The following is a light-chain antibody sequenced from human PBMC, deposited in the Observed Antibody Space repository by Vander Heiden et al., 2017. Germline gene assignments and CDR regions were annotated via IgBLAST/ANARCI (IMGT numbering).Light chain of an antibody. V-gene: IGKV1-5*03. CDR1: QSIGSW. CDR2: KAS. J-gene: IGKJ4*01. CDR3: QQYNNYPLT. Sequence: DIQMTQSPSTLSACVGERVTITCRASQSIGSWLAWYQQKAGKAPNLLLYKASSLESGVPSRFSGSGSGTEFTLTISCLQPHDFATYYCQQYNNYPLTFGGGTKVEIK.